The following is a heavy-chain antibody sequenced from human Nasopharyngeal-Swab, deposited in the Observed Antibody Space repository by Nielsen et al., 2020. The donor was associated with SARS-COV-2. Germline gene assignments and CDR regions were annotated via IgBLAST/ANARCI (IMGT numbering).Heavy chain of an antibody. J-gene: IGHJ4*02. V-gene: IGHV1-58*01. D-gene: IGHD5-24*01. Sequence: SVKVSCKASGFTFSGSAVQWVRQARGQRLEWIGSIVLGIDKTDYAQKFQDRVTITRDMSASTVYMKLSSLRSEDTALYYCATLSAPRDGNNRAPMGWGQGTLVTVSS. CDR3: ATLSAPRDGNNRAPMG. CDR1: GFTFSGSA. CDR2: IVLGIDKT.